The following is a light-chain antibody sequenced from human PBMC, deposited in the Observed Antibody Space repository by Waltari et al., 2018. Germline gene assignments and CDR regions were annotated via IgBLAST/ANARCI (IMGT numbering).Light chain of an antibody. CDR1: QNIGTY. CDR2: AAS. CDR3: QNHERLPAT. Sequence: LTQSPGTLSLSPGERATLSCRASQNIGTYLVWYQQKSDQPPRLLMYAASRRATGVPDRFSGSGSGTDFSLTISRLEPEDFAVYYCQNHERLPATFGQGTRVEIK. V-gene: IGKV3-20*01. J-gene: IGKJ1*01.